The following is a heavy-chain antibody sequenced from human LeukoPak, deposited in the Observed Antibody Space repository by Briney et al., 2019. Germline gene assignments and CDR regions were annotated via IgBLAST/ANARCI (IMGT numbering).Heavy chain of an antibody. V-gene: IGHV3-20*04. Sequence: GGSLRLSCAASGFTFDDYGMSWVRQAPGKGLEWVSGINWNGGSTGYADSVKGRFTTSRDNAKNSLYLQMNSLRAEDTALYYCARDRGVVITSNLDYWGQGTLVTVSS. CDR1: GFTFDDYG. CDR3: ARDRGVVITSNLDY. D-gene: IGHD3-22*01. CDR2: INWNGGST. J-gene: IGHJ4*02.